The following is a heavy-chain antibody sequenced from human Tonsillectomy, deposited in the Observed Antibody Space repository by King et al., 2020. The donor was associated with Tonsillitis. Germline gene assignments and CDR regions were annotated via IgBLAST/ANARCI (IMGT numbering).Heavy chain of an antibody. V-gene: IGHV3-74*01. D-gene: IGHD1-26*01. J-gene: IGHJ4*02. Sequence: VQLVETGGGLVQPGGSLRLSCAASGFTFSSHRMHWVRQAPGKGLVWVSRISERSSTDYADTVKGRFTISRDNAKNTVYLQMNRLRGEETSVYYCARGLLGAASRAVYVDLWGQGTLVTVSS. CDR1: GFTFSSHR. CDR2: ISERSST. CDR3: ARGLLGAASRAVYVDL.